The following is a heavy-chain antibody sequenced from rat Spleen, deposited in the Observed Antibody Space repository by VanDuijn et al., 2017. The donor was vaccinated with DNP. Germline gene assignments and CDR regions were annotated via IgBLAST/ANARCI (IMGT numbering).Heavy chain of an antibody. V-gene: IGHV3-1*01. Sequence: EVQLQESGPGLVKTSQSLSLTCSVTGYSITSHYWGWIRKFPGNKMEWVGHISYSGSTSYNPSLKSRISITRDTSKNQFFLQLTSVTTEDTATYYCARWSDYFDYWGQGVMVTVSS. J-gene: IGHJ2*01. CDR3: ARWSDYFDY. CDR2: ISYSGST. CDR1: GYSITSHY.